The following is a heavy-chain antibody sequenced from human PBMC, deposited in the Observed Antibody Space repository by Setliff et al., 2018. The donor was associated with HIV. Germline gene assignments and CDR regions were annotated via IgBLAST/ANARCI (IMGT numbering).Heavy chain of an antibody. V-gene: IGHV1-2*02. CDR3: ATLTYCAGDCYSTGSSDI. CDR2: INPNSGGT. CDR1: GYTFTGYY. Sequence: ASVKVSCKASGYTFTGYYMHWVRQAPGQGLEWMGWINPNSGGTNYAQKFQGRVTMTRDTSISTVYMELSRLRSEDTAVYYCATLTYCAGDCYSTGSSDIWGQGTMVTVSS. J-gene: IGHJ3*02. D-gene: IGHD2-21*01.